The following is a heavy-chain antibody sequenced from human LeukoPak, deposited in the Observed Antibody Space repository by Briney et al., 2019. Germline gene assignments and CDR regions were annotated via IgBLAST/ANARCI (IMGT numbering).Heavy chain of an antibody. V-gene: IGHV1-18*01. CDR3: ERELQWPDP. CDR2: ISAYNGNT. Sequence: ASVKVSCKASGYTFTSYGISWVRQAPGQGLEWMGWISAYNGNTNYAQKLQGRVTMTTDTSTSTDYMELRSLRSDDTAVYYCERELQWPDPWGQGTLVAVSS. CDR1: GYTFTSYG. D-gene: IGHD4-4*01. J-gene: IGHJ5*02.